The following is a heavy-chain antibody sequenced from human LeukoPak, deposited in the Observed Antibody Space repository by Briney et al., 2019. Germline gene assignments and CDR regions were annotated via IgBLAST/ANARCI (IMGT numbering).Heavy chain of an antibody. V-gene: IGHV1-46*01. J-gene: IGHJ4*02. D-gene: IGHD2-2*01. Sequence: ASVKVSCKASGGTFSSYAISWVRQAPGQGLEWMGIINPSGGSTSYAQKFQGRVTMTRDMSTSTVYMELSSLRSEDTAVYYCAREGFGDIVVVPAAFQFDYWGQGTLVTVSS. CDR3: AREGFGDIVVVPAAFQFDY. CDR1: GGTFSSYA. CDR2: INPSGGST.